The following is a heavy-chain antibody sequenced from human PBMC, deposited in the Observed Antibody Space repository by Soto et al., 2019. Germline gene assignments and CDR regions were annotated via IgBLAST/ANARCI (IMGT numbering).Heavy chain of an antibody. D-gene: IGHD3-22*01. CDR2: IYPGDSDT. J-gene: IGHJ4*02. V-gene: IGHV5-51*01. CDR1: GYSFTSYW. Sequence: GESLKISCKGSGYSFTSYWIGWVRQMPGKGLEWMGIIYPGDSDTRYSPSFQGQVTISADKSISTAYLQWSSLKASDTAMYYCAATYYYDSRGYGTPHFDYWGQGTLVTVSS. CDR3: AATYYYDSRGYGTPHFDY.